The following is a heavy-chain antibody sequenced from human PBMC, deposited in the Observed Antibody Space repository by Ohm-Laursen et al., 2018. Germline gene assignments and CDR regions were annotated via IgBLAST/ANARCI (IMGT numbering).Heavy chain of an antibody. CDR2: IKQDGSQT. CDR1: GFTFSSYS. Sequence: SLRLSCTASGFTFSSYSMTWVRQAPGKGLEWVANIKQDGSQTHYVDSVQGRFTISRDNAKSSLYLQMNSLRAEDTAVYYCARDSEVFLGSAWYDALDIWGQGTMVTVSS. V-gene: IGHV3-7*01. D-gene: IGHD6-19*01. J-gene: IGHJ3*02. CDR3: ARDSEVFLGSAWYDALDI.